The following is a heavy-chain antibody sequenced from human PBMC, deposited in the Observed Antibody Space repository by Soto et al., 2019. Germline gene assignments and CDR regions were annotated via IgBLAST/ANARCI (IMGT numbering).Heavy chain of an antibody. CDR1: GYTFTGYY. V-gene: IGHV1-2*02. Sequence: ASVKVSCKASGYTFTGYYMHWVRQAPGQGLEWMGWINPNSGGTNYAQKFQGRVTMTRDTSISTAYMELSRLRSDDTAVYYCARDLYYDSSGSYKDYWGQGTLVTVSS. J-gene: IGHJ4*02. D-gene: IGHD3-22*01. CDR3: ARDLYYDSSGSYKDY. CDR2: INPNSGGT.